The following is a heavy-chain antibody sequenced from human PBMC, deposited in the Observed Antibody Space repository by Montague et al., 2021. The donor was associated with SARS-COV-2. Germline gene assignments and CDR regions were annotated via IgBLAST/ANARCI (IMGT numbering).Heavy chain of an antibody. CDR3: ARATRSIVVLSWFDP. V-gene: IGHV4-31*03. CDR1: GGSISSSGYY. J-gene: IGHJ5*02. D-gene: IGHD3-22*01. Sequence: TLSLTSTVAGGSISSSGYYWSWIRQHPGKGLEWIGYIYYSGSTYYXPSLKSRVTISVDTSKNQFSLKPSSVTAADTAVYYCARATRSIVVLSWFDPWGQGTLVTVSS. CDR2: IYYSGST.